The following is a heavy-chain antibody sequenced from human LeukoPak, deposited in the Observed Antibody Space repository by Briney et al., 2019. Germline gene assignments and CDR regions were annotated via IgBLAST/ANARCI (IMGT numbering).Heavy chain of an antibody. CDR2: INHSGST. V-gene: IGHV4-34*01. Sequence: KTSETLSLTCAVYGGSFSGYYWSWIRQPPGKGLEWIGEINHSGSTNYNPSLKSRVTISVDTSKNQFSLKLSSVTAADTAVYYCARGPVSLLKLLGLDYWGQGTLVTVSS. CDR1: GGSFSGYY. CDR3: ARGPVSLLKLLGLDY. D-gene: IGHD2-21*01. J-gene: IGHJ4*02.